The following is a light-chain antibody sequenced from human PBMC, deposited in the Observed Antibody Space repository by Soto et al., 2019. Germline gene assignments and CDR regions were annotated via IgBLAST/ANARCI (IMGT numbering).Light chain of an antibody. V-gene: IGKV3-20*01. CDR2: GAS. Sequence: EIVLTQSPGTLSLSPGERATLSCRASQSVSSSYLAWYQQKPGQAPRLLIYGASSRATGIPDRFSGRGSGTDFTLTISRLEPEYFAVYYCQQYGSSPWTFGQGTKVEIK. J-gene: IGKJ1*01. CDR1: QSVSSSY. CDR3: QQYGSSPWT.